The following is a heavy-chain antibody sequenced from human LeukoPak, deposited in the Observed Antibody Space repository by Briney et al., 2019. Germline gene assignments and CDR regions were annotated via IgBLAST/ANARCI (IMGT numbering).Heavy chain of an antibody. D-gene: IGHD2-8*01. V-gene: IGHV5-51*01. CDR3: ARYETGYCTNGVCNHLNWFDP. CDR2: IYPVDSDT. Sequence: GESLKISCKGSGYIFTSCWIGLVRQMPGKGLGWVGIIYPVDSDTRYIPSFQGQVTIPADKSISTASLQWSSLKASDTAMYYCARYETGYCTNGVCNHLNWFDPWGQGTLVTVSS. J-gene: IGHJ5*02. CDR1: GYIFTSCW.